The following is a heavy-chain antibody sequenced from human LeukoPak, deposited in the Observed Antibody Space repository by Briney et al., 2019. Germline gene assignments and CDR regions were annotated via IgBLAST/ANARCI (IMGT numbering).Heavy chain of an antibody. J-gene: IGHJ4*02. D-gene: IGHD1-26*01. Sequence: GGSLRLSCAASGFIFSNYNMCWVRQAPGKGLEWISYIKNSSSLIYYADSVKGRFTVSRDNARNSLYLQMNSLRAEDTAVYYCTRRGTTTNRDFDYWGQGTLVTVSS. CDR3: TRRGTTTNRDFDY. CDR2: IKNSSSLI. CDR1: GFIFSNYN. V-gene: IGHV3-48*01.